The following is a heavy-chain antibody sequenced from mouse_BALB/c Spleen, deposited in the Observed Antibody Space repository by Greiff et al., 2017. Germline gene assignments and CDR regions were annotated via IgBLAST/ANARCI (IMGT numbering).Heavy chain of an antibody. D-gene: IGHD1-1*01. V-gene: IGHV1S34*01. CDR3: ARADGSSYGVWFAY. CDR1: GYSFTGYY. Sequence: LVKPGASVKLSCKASGYSFTGYYMHWVKQSHGKSLEWIGYISCYNGATSYNQKFKGKATFTVDTSSSTAYMQFNSLTSEDSAVYYCARADGSSYGVWFAYWGQGTLVTVSA. J-gene: IGHJ3*01. CDR2: ISCYNGAT.